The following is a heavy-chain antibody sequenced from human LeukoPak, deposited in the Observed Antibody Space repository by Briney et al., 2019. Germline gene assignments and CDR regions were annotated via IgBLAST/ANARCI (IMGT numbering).Heavy chain of an antibody. CDR2: IYTSGST. J-gene: IGHJ4*02. D-gene: IGHD6-19*01. Sequence: RSSETLSLTCTVSGGSISSYYWSWIRQPAGKGLEWIGRIYTSGSTNYNPSLKSRVTMSVDTSKNQFSLKLCSVTAADTAVYYCARDGTVAGFDYWGQGTLVTVSS. CDR1: GGSISSYY. V-gene: IGHV4-4*07. CDR3: ARDGTVAGFDY.